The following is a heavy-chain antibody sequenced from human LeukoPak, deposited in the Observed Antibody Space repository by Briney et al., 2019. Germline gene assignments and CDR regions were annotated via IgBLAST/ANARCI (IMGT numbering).Heavy chain of an antibody. Sequence: GGSLRLSCAASGFTFSSYAMSWVRQAPGKGLEWASGISGSGGRTYYADSVKGRFTISRDNSKNTLYLQMNSLRAEDTAVYYCARRHCSGGNCHFDSWGQGTLVTVSS. CDR1: GFTFSSYA. CDR3: ARRHCSGGNCHFDS. V-gene: IGHV3-23*01. CDR2: ISGSGGRT. D-gene: IGHD2-15*01. J-gene: IGHJ4*02.